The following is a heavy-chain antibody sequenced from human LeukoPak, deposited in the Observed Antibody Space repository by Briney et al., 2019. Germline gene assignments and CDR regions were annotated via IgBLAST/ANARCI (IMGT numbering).Heavy chain of an antibody. CDR1: GFTVSSNY. CDR3: ARGQYYYDSTGLTHRYFDY. Sequence: PGGSLRLSCAASGFTVSSNYMTWVRQAPGKGLEWVSLIYSSDSTYYADSVKGRFTISRDNSKNTLYPQMNSLRAEDTAVYYCARGQYYYDSTGLTHRYFDYWGQGTLVTVSS. V-gene: IGHV3-66*02. J-gene: IGHJ4*02. CDR2: IYSSDST. D-gene: IGHD3-22*01.